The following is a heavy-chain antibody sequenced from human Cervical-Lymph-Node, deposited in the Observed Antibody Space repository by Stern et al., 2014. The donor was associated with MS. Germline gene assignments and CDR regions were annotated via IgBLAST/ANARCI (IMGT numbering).Heavy chain of an antibody. CDR1: GYSFTTYW. CDR3: ARVGRPATWPSPFDY. CDR2: IYPPASYT. J-gene: IGHJ4*02. D-gene: IGHD1-26*01. Sequence: VQLVQSGAEVKKPGESLKISCKGCGYSFTTYWIVWVRQMPGKGLEWMGMIYPPASYTRTSPSCQGQVTISADKSITTAYLQWSRLKASDTAMYYCARVGRPATWPSPFDYWGQGTLVTVSS. V-gene: IGHV5-51*03.